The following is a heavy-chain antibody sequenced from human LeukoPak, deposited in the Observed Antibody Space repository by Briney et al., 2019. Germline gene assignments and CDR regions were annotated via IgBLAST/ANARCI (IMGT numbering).Heavy chain of an antibody. J-gene: IGHJ4*02. V-gene: IGHV3-66*02. CDR2: IYSGGST. Sequence: PGGSLRLSCATSGFTVSRNYMSWVRQAPGKGLEWVSVIYSGGSTYYADSVKGRFTISRDKSKNTLYLQMNSLRAEDTAVYYCARERATYYYGSGSFFDYWGQGTLVTVSS. CDR1: GFTVSRNY. D-gene: IGHD3-10*01. CDR3: ARERATYYYGSGSFFDY.